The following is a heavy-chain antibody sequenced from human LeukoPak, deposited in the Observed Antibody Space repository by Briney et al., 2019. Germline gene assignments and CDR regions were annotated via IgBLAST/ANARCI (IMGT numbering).Heavy chain of an antibody. Sequence: GGSLRLSCAASGFTFSSYSMNWVRQAPGKGLEWVSYISSSSSTIYYADSVKGRFTISRDNAKNSLYLQMNSLRAEDTAVYYCAIGGGYYSSSPLDYWGQGTLVTVSS. J-gene: IGHJ4*02. V-gene: IGHV3-48*01. CDR1: GFTFSSYS. D-gene: IGHD6-13*01. CDR2: ISSSSSTI. CDR3: AIGGGYYSSSPLDY.